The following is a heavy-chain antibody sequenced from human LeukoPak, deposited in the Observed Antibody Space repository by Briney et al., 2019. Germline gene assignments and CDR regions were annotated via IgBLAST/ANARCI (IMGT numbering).Heavy chain of an antibody. V-gene: IGHV4-59*08. CDR2: VYYSGST. J-gene: IGHJ4*02. Sequence: SEILSLTCTVSGGSISSYYWSWIRQPPGKGLEWIGYVYYSGSTNYNPSLKSRVTISVDTSKNQFSLKLGSVTAADTAVYYCARSELLWFGGVNSGFDYWGQGTLVAVSS. CDR3: ARSELLWFGGVNSGFDY. CDR1: GGSISSYY. D-gene: IGHD3-10*01.